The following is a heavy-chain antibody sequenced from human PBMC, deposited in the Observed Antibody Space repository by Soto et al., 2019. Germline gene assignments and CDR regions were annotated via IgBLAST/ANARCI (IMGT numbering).Heavy chain of an antibody. J-gene: IGHJ4*02. CDR2: ISGSGGST. D-gene: IGHD7-27*01. CDR3: AKEVSLGSTVDLGY. Sequence: GSLRLSCAASGFTFSIFAMSWVRQSPGKGLEWISTISGSGGSTYYADAVKGRFSISRDNSMGTLYLQMKSLRVEDTAIYYCAKEVSLGSTVDLGYWGQGTRVTVSA. CDR1: GFTFSIFA. V-gene: IGHV3-23*01.